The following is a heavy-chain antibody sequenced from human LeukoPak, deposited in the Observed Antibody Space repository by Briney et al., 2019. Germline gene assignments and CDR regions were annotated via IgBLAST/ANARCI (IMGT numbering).Heavy chain of an antibody. CDR3: ARGRDGYNFGYFDL. CDR1: GYTFTSYD. D-gene: IGHD5-24*01. J-gene: IGHJ2*01. V-gene: IGHV1-8*03. CDR2: MTPNSGYT. Sequence: ASVKVSCKASGYTFTSYDINWVRQATGQGLEWLGWMTPNSGYTGYAQKFQGRVTITRNTSITTAYMELSSLRFEDTAVYYCARGRDGYNFGYFDLWGRGTLVTVSS.